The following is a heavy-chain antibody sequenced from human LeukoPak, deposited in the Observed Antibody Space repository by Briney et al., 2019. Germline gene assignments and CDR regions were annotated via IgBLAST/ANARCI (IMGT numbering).Heavy chain of an antibody. J-gene: IGHJ3*02. CDR3: VTITMIVSEGAFDI. V-gene: IGHV4-59*12. Sequence: NPSETLSLTCTVSGGSISGYYWSWIRQPPGKGLEWIGYIYSSGSTNYNPSLRSRVTISVDTSKNQFSLKLSSVTAADTAVYYCVTITMIVSEGAFDIWGQGTMVTVSS. CDR1: GGSISGYY. CDR2: IYSSGST. D-gene: IGHD3-22*01.